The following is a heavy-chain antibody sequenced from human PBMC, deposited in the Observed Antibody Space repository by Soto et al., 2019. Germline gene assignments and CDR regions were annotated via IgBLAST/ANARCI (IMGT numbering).Heavy chain of an antibody. J-gene: IGHJ5*02. CDR3: AKRSAAFWLDP. CDR2: IHSSGYT. Sequence: PSETLSLTCTVSGVSIRDYYWIWIRQAPGKGLDWIGYIHSSGYTNYNPSLKSRVVMSIDTSKNLFSLKLSSVTAADTAVYYCAKRSAAFWLDPWGQGTLVTSPQ. V-gene: IGHV4-59*01. CDR1: GVSIRDYY. D-gene: IGHD6-25*01.